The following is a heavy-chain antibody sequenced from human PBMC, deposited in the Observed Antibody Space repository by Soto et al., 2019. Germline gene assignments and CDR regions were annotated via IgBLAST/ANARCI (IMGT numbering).Heavy chain of an antibody. Sequence: QVQLVESGGGVVQPGRSLRLSCAASGFTFSSYGMHWVRQAPGKGLEWVAVISYDGSNKYYADSVKGRFTISRDNSKNTLYLQMNSLRAEDTAVYYCAKLGYLGTPYWGQGTLVTVSS. CDR3: AKLGYLGTPY. D-gene: IGHD2-21*01. CDR1: GFTFSSYG. J-gene: IGHJ4*02. CDR2: ISYDGSNK. V-gene: IGHV3-30*18.